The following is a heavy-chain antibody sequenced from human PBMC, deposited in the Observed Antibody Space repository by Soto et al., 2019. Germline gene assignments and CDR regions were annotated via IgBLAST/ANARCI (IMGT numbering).Heavy chain of an antibody. CDR1: XXXXSNXX. D-gene: IGHD3-10*01. V-gene: IGHV1-3*01. CDR2: INAGNGHT. CDR3: ASPSYGSGSYY. J-gene: IGHJ4*02. Sequence: QVQLVQSGAEVKKPGASVXVXXXXXXXXXSNXXLHWVRQAPGQGLEWMGWINAGNGHTKYSQKFQGRVTFTRDTSATTAYIELSSLRSEDTAVYYCASPSYGSGSYYWGQGTLVTVSS.